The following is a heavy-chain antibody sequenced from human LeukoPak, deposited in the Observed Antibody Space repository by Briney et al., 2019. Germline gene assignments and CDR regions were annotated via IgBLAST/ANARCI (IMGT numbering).Heavy chain of an antibody. V-gene: IGHV1-69*13. D-gene: IGHD2-15*01. CDR2: IIPILGTA. CDR3: ASSVVVAVYYYYMDV. Sequence: VASVKVSCKASGGTFSSYAISWVRQAPGQGLEWMGGIIPILGTANYAQKFQGRVTITADESTSTAYMELSSLRSEDTAVYYCASSVVVAVYYYYMDVWGKGTTVTVSS. CDR1: GGTFSSYA. J-gene: IGHJ6*03.